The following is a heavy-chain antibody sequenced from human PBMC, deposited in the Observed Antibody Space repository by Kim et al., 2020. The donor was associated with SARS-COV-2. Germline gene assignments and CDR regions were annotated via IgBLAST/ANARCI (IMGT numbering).Heavy chain of an antibody. CDR2: VIPIFGTA. J-gene: IGHJ4*02. V-gene: IGHV1-69*13. CDR3: ARAKKDYDFWGGGFDY. Sequence: SVKVSCKASGGTFSSYAISWVRQAPGQGLEWMGGVIPIFGTANYAQKFQGRVTITADESTSTAYMELSSLRSEDTAGNYCARAKKDYDFWGGGFDYWGQ. D-gene: IGHD3-3*01. CDR1: GGTFSSYA.